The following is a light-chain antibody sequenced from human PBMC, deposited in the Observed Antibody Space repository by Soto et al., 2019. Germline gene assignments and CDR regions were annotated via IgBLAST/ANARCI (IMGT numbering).Light chain of an antibody. CDR2: GAS. CDR3: QQYGSSALT. CDR1: QSVSSIY. V-gene: IGKV3-20*01. J-gene: IGKJ4*01. Sequence: EIGLTQSPGTLSLSPGERATLSCRTSQSVSSIYFAWYQKKPGQAPRLLIYGASSRPTGIPARFSGSGSGTHFTLSISGLGPEDFAVYYCQQYGSSALTFGGGTKVEIK.